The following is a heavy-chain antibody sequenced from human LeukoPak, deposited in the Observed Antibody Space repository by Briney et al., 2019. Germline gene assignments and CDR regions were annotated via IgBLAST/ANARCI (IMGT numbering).Heavy chain of an antibody. V-gene: IGHV1-2*02. Sequence: GASVKVSCKASGYTFTGYYMHWVRQAPGQGLEWMGWINPNSGGTNYAQKFQGRVTMTRDTSVSTAYMELSRLRSDDTAVYYCARVLKRGNWFDPWGQGTLVTVSS. J-gene: IGHJ5*02. CDR1: GYTFTGYY. D-gene: IGHD3-10*01. CDR2: INPNSGGT. CDR3: ARVLKRGNWFDP.